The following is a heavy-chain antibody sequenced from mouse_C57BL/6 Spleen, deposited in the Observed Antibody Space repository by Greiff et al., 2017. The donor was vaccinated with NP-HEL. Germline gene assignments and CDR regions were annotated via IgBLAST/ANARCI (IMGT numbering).Heavy chain of an antibody. V-gene: IGHV1-18*01. CDR3: ARRGWLAYYFDY. CDR2: INPNNGGT. D-gene: IGHD2-3*01. CDR1: GYTFTDYN. J-gene: IGHJ2*01. Sequence: EVQLQQSGPELVKPGASVKIPCKASGYTFTDYNMDWVKQSHGKSLEWIGDINPNNGGTIYNQKFKGKATLTVDKSSSTAYMELRSLTSEDTAGYYCARRGWLAYYFDYWGQGTTLTVSS.